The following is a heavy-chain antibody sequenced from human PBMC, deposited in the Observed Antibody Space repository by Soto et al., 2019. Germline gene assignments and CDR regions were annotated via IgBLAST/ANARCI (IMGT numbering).Heavy chain of an antibody. D-gene: IGHD3-22*01. CDR2: IGSRTSDI. Sequence: GGSLRLSCAASGFTLSRHTMNWVRQAPGKGLEWVSFIGSRTSDIYYADSVKGRFTSSRDNAKNSLYLDLTRLRAEDTDVYFCVSDYYDTSGYPNSFDMWGQGTMVTV. V-gene: IGHV3-21*01. CDR3: VSDYYDTSGYPNSFDM. CDR1: GFTLSRHT. J-gene: IGHJ3*02.